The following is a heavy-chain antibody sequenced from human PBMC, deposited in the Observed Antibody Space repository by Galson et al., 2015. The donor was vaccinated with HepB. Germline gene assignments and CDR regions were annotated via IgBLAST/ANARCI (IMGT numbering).Heavy chain of an antibody. D-gene: IGHD3-10*01. CDR2: ISYDGSNK. J-gene: IGHJ5*02. V-gene: IGHV3-30*03. CDR3: ARERPTGSGSYGDT. Sequence: SLRLSCAASGFTFSSYGMHWVRQAPGKGLEWVAVISYDGSNKYYADSVKGRFTISRDNSKNTLFLQMDSLRAEDTAVYYCARERPTGSGSYGDTWGQGTLVTVSS. CDR1: GFTFSSYG.